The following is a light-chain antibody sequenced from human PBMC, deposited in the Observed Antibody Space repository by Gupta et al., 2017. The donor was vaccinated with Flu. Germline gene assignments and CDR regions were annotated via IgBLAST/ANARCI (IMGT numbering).Light chain of an antibody. J-gene: IGLJ2*01. CDR3: QSYDNSRSGWV. CDR2: GNI. V-gene: IGLV1-40*01. CDR1: SSNIGATYD. Sequence: VTISCTGSSSNIGATYDVHWYQQLPGTPPKLLIYGNINRPAGVSDRFSASKSGTSASLAITGLQAEDEADYYCQSYDNSRSGWVFGGGTKLTVL.